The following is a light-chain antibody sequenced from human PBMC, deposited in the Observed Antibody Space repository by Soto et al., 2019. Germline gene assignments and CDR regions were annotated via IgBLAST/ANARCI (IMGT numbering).Light chain of an antibody. V-gene: IGKV1-5*01. Sequence: DIQMTQSPSTLSASVGDRVTITCRASQSISTWLAWYQQKPGKAPKFLIFDGSSLQSGVPSRFSGSGSGTEFTLTISSLQPDDFATYYCQQYNSYSWTFGQGTKVDIK. CDR1: QSISTW. CDR2: DGS. J-gene: IGKJ1*01. CDR3: QQYNSYSWT.